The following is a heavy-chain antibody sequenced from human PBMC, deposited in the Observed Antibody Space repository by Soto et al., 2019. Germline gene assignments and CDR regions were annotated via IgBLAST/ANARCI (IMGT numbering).Heavy chain of an antibody. J-gene: IGHJ4*02. CDR2: IYSGGST. CDR1: GFTVSSNY. V-gene: IGHV3-53*01. Sequence: GGSLRLSCAASGFTVSSNYMSWVRQAPGKGLEWVSVIYSGGSTYYADSVKGRFTISRDNSKNTLYLQMNSLRAEDTAVYYCARAVRGYSYGTNYYFDYWGQGTLVTVSS. D-gene: IGHD5-18*01. CDR3: ARAVRGYSYGTNYYFDY.